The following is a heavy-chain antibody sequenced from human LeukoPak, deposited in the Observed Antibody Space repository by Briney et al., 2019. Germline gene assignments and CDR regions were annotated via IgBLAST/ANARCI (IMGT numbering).Heavy chain of an antibody. CDR1: GFTFSSYA. CDR2: ISGSGGST. Sequence: GGSLRLSCAAFGFTFSSYAMRWVRQAPGKGLEWVSAISGSGGSTYYADSVRGRFTISRDNSKNTLYLQMNSLRAEDTAVYYCAKESEIAVAGGGYFQHWGQGTLVTVSS. V-gene: IGHV3-23*01. CDR3: AKESEIAVAGGGYFQH. D-gene: IGHD6-19*01. J-gene: IGHJ1*01.